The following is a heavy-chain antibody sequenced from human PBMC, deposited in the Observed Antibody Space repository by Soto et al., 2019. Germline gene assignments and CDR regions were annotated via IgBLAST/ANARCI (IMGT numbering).Heavy chain of an antibody. CDR1: GGSISSYY. Sequence: PSETLSLTCTVSGGSISSYYWSWIRQPPGKGLEWTGYIYYSGSTNYNPSLKSRVTISVDTSKNQFSLKLSSVTAADTAVYYCATGDLPVGPYYFDYWGQGTLVTVSS. V-gene: IGHV4-59*01. CDR2: IYYSGST. D-gene: IGHD2-15*01. J-gene: IGHJ4*02. CDR3: ATGDLPVGPYYFDY.